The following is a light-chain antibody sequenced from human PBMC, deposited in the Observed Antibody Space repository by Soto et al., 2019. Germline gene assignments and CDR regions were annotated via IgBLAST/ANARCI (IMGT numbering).Light chain of an antibody. Sequence: EILLTQSPATLSLSPGERATLSCRASQSVDNFLAWYQQKPGQAPRLLMFGTSNRATDTPDRFGGSGSGTDFTLTISRLEPEDVAVYYCQHYSRTLPWTFGQGTKVDIK. V-gene: IGKV3-20*01. CDR2: GTS. CDR1: QSVDNF. CDR3: QHYSRTLPWT. J-gene: IGKJ1*01.